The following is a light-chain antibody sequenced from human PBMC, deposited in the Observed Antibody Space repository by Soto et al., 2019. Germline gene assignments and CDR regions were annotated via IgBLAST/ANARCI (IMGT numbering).Light chain of an antibody. Sequence: EIVMTQAPATLSVSPVERATLSCRASPSVSSTLAWYQQKPGQAPRLLIYGASTRATGIPARFSGSGSGTEFTLTISSRQSEDFAVYYCQQYNNWPPLTFGGGTKVEIK. CDR1: PSVSST. J-gene: IGKJ4*01. V-gene: IGKV3-15*01. CDR2: GAS. CDR3: QQYNNWPPLT.